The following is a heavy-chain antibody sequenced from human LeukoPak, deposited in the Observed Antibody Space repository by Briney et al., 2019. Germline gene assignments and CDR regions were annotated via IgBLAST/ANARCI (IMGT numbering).Heavy chain of an antibody. CDR1: GGSISTYY. Sequence: PSETLSLTCTVSGGSISTYYWTWIRQSPGKGLEWIGFVYYNGNTNYNPSLESRVTISVDTSKNQFSLKLSSVTAAVTAVYFCARRVAVTARYYFDFWGQGTLVTVSS. V-gene: IGHV4-59*08. CDR2: VYYNGNT. CDR3: ARRVAVTARYYFDF. J-gene: IGHJ4*02. D-gene: IGHD6-19*01.